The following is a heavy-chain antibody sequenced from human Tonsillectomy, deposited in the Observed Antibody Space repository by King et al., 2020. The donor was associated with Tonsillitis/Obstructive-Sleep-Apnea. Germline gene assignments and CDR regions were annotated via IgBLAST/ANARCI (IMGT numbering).Heavy chain of an antibody. CDR3: ARELPRGYCSGGSCYARIFDY. CDR2: IIPIFGTA. Sequence: VQLVESGAEVKKPGSSVKVSCKASGGTFSSYAISWVRQAPGQGLEWMGGIIPIFGTANYAQKFQGRVTITADESTSTAYMELSSLRSEDTAVYYCARELPRGYCSGGSCYARIFDYWGQGTLVTVSS. CDR1: GGTFSSYA. V-gene: IGHV1-69*01. D-gene: IGHD2-15*01. J-gene: IGHJ4*02.